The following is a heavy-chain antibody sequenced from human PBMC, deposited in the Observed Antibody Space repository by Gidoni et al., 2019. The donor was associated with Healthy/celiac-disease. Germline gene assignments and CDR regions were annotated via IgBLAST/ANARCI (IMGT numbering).Heavy chain of an antibody. CDR2: IYSGGST. J-gene: IGHJ4*02. D-gene: IGHD2-15*01. V-gene: IGHV3-53*01. Sequence: EVQLVESGGGLIQPGVSLRLSCSASGFTVSSNYMSWVRQAPGKGLEWVSVIYSGGSTYYADSVKGRFTISRDNSKNTLYLQMNSLRAEDTAVYYCARETPTYYYFDYWGQGTLVTVSS. CDR1: GFTVSSNY. CDR3: ARETPTYYYFDY.